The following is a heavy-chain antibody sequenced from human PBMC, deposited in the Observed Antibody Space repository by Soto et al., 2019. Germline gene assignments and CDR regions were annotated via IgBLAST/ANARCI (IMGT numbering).Heavy chain of an antibody. V-gene: IGHV3-23*01. CDR1: GFTFSSYA. Sequence: EVQLLESGGDLVQPGGSLRLSCAASGFTFSSYAMSWVRQAPGKGLEWVSVIGDNGVSKFYADSAKGRFIISRDNSKNILYLQMNSLRAEDTAVYYCAKDRSMITESTPGWYWGQGTLVTVSS. CDR2: IGDNGVSK. D-gene: IGHD1-20*01. CDR3: AKDRSMITESTPGWY. J-gene: IGHJ4*02.